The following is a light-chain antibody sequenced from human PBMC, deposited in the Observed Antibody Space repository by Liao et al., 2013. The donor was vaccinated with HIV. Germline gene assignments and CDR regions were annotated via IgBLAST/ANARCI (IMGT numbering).Light chain of an antibody. J-gene: IGLJ3*02. CDR3: QVWDSSTDWV. CDR2: YDS. Sequence: SYVLTQPPSVSVAPGKTARITCGGNNIGTKNVHWYQQKPGQAPVLVIYYDSDRPSGIPERFSGSNSGNTATLTISRVEAGDEADYYCQVWDSSTDWVFGGGTNLAVL. CDR1: NIGTKN. V-gene: IGLV3-21*04.